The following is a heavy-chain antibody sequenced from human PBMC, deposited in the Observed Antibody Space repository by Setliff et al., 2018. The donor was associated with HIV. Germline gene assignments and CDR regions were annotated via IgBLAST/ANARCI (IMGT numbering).Heavy chain of an antibody. J-gene: IGHJ6*02. Sequence: GGSLRLSCAASGFTFSSYGMHWVRQAPGKGLGWVAFIRYDGSNKYYADSVKGRFTISRDNAKKSLFLQMNSLSAEDTAVYYCARKLAPGHGMDVWGQGTTVTVSS. CDR1: GFTFSSYG. V-gene: IGHV3-30*02. D-gene: IGHD3-3*02. CDR2: IRYDGSNK. CDR3: ARKLAPGHGMDV.